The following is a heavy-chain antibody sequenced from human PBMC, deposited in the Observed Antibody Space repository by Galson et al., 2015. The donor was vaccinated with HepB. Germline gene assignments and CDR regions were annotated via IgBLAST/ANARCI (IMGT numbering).Heavy chain of an antibody. CDR1: GGTFTMHA. CDR2: IIPPLDIP. CDR3: VGDDRRAGTTVKPHRDDAFHI. D-gene: IGHD1-7*01. V-gene: IGHV1-69*10. J-gene: IGHJ3*02. Sequence: SVKVSCKASGGTFTMHAISWVRQVSGQGLEWMGGIIPPLDIPNYAQNFQGRLTITADKPTTTAYMELISLRPEDTAVYYCVGDDRRAGTTVKPHRDDAFHIWGQGTMVTVS.